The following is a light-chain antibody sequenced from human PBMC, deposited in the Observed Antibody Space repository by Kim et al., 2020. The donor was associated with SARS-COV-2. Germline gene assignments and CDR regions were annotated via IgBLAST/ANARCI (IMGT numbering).Light chain of an antibody. J-gene: IGKJ2*01. Sequence: ETVMTQSPATLSVSPGDRATLSCRASQSVSSNLAWYQQKPGQAPRLLIYGASTRATGIPARFSGSGSGTEFTLTISSLQSEDFAVYYCQKNKNGPRYTLGQGTRLEI. CDR3: QKNKNGPRYT. CDR2: GAS. CDR1: QSVSSN. V-gene: IGKV3-15*01.